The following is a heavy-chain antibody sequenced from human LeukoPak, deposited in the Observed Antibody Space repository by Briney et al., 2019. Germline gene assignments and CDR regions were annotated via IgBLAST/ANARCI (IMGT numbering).Heavy chain of an antibody. CDR2: ISTYNGNT. D-gene: IGHD3-3*01. Sequence: EASVKVSCKASGYTFTSYGISWVRQAPGQGLEWMGWISTYNGNTNYAQNLQDRVTMTTDTSTSTASIELRSLSSDDTAMSYCARDRPPGRGYYPVSPFDFWGQGTLVIVSS. CDR1: GYTFTSYG. J-gene: IGHJ4*02. CDR3: ARDRPPGRGYYPVSPFDF. V-gene: IGHV1-18*01.